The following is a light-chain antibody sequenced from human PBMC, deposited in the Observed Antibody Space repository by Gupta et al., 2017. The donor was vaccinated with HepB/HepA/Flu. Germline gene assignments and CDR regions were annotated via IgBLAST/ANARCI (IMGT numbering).Light chain of an antibody. CDR3: QSYDSSLSGYVV. J-gene: IGLJ2*01. V-gene: IGLV1-40*01. CDR2: DNN. Sequence: QSVLTQPPSVSGAPGQRVTISCTGSSSNIGAGYDVHWYQQLPGTAPKLLIYDNNNRPSGVPDRFSGSKSGTSASLAITXLXAEDEAXYYCQSYDSSLSGYVVFGGGTKLAVL. CDR1: SSNIGAGYD.